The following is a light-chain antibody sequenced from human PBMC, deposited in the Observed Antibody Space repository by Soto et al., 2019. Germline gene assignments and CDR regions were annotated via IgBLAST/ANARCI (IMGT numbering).Light chain of an antibody. V-gene: IGLV2-11*01. CDR2: DVS. J-gene: IGLJ1*01. Sequence: QSVLTQPRSVSGSPGQSVTISCTGTSSVVGGYNYVSWYQQHPGKVPKLMIYDVSKRPSGVPDRFSGSKSGNTASLTIPGLQAEDEADYYCCSYAGSYTYVFGTGTKVTVL. CDR3: CSYAGSYTYV. CDR1: SSVVGGYNY.